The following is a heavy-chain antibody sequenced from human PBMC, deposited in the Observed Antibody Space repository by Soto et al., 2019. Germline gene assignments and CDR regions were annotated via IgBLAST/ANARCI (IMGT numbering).Heavy chain of an antibody. CDR2: INGANGNT. J-gene: IGHJ5*02. V-gene: IGHV1-3*05. CDR3: ARGIAVSGDNNWFDP. Sequence: QVQLVQSGAEEKKPGASVKVSCKASGYIFTSYAMHWVRQAPGQRLEWMGWINGANGNTKYSQKFQGRVTITRDTSXCTAYMELSSLRSEDTAVYYCARGIAVSGDNNWFDPWGQGTLVTVSS. D-gene: IGHD6-19*01. CDR1: GYIFTSYA.